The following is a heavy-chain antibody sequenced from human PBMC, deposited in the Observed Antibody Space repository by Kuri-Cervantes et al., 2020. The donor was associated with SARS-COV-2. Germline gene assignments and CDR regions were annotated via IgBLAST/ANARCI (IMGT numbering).Heavy chain of an antibody. Sequence: GKSLKISGEASGFTFSSYGMHWVRQAPGKGLEWVAVISYDGSNKYYADSVKGRFTISRDNSKNTLYLQMNSLRAEDTAVYYCAKDLRLLWFGELLYWGQGTLVTVSS. D-gene: IGHD3-10*01. J-gene: IGHJ4*02. V-gene: IGHV3-30*18. CDR2: ISYDGSNK. CDR1: GFTFSSYG. CDR3: AKDLRLLWFGELLY.